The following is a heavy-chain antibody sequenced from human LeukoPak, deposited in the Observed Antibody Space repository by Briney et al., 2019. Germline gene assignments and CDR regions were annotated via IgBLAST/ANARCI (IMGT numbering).Heavy chain of an antibody. Sequence: GESLKISCKGSGSSFSNYWIGWVRQMPGKGLEWMGIIYPGDSDTRYSPSFQGQVTISVDKSISTAYLQWSSLKASDTAMYYCARRHGGYDVMISDYWGQGTLVTVSS. D-gene: IGHD5-12*01. J-gene: IGHJ4*02. CDR2: IYPGDSDT. CDR1: GSSFSNYW. V-gene: IGHV5-51*01. CDR3: ARRHGGYDVMISDY.